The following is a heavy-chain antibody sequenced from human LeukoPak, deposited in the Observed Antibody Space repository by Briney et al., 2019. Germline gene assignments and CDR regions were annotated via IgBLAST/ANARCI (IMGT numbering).Heavy chain of an antibody. CDR1: GYTFTGYY. J-gene: IGHJ6*03. CDR2: INPNSGGT. V-gene: IGHV1-2*02. CDR3: ARASITGTPPYYYYYYMDV. Sequence: ASVKVSCKASGYTFTGYYMHWVRQAPGQGLEWMGWINPNSGGTNYAQKFQGRVTMTRGTSISTAYMELSRLRSDHTAVYYCARASITGTPPYYYYYYMDVWGKGTTVAVSS. D-gene: IGHD1-7*01.